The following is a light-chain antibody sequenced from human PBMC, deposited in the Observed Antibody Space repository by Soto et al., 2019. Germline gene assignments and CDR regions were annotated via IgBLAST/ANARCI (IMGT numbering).Light chain of an antibody. Sequence: DIQMTQSPSSLSASVGDRVTITCRASQRIASYLNWYQQKPGKAPQLLIYAESSLGSGVPSRFSGDGSGTDFTLTISSLQTEDFAIYYCQQTYSPPPTFGQGTKLELK. J-gene: IGKJ2*01. CDR2: AES. V-gene: IGKV1-39*01. CDR1: QRIASY. CDR3: QQTYSPPPT.